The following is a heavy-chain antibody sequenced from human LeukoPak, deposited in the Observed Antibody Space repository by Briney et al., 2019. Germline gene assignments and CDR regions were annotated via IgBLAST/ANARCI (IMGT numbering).Heavy chain of an antibody. D-gene: IGHD6-19*01. V-gene: IGHV3-66*01. CDR2: IYSGGTT. CDR3: ASPIVVPGTSGALDM. J-gene: IGHJ4*02. CDR1: GFTVSTNY. Sequence: AGGSLRLSCAASGFTVSTNYMTWVRQAPGKGLECVSVIYSGGTTYYPDSVKGRFTISRDNSKNILYLQMNSLRSEDTAVYYCASPIVVPGTSGALDMWGQGTLVTVSS.